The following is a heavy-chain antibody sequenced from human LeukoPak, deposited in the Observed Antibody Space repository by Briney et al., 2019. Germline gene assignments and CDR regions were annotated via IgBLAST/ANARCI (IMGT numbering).Heavy chain of an antibody. Sequence: PGGSLRLSCAASGFTFSSYWMSWVRQAPGKGLEWVANIKQDGSEKYYVDSVKGRFTISRDNAKNSLYLQMNSLRAEDTAVYYCATRGGSSWSKYYFDYWGQGTLVTVSS. D-gene: IGHD6-13*01. J-gene: IGHJ4*02. V-gene: IGHV3-7*01. CDR1: GFTFSSYW. CDR2: IKQDGSEK. CDR3: ATRGGSSWSKYYFDY.